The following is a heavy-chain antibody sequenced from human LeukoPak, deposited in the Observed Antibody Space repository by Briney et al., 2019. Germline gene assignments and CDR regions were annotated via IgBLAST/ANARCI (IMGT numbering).Heavy chain of an antibody. CDR2: IYYSGST. CDR3: ARAPRGVVVKSDAFDI. CDR1: GGSISSYY. Sequence: TSETLSLTCTVSGGSISSYYWSWIRQPPGKGLEWIGYIYYSGSTNYNPSLKSRVRTSVDTSKKQFSLKLSSVTAADTAVYYCARAPRGVVVKSDAFDIWGQGTMVTVSS. J-gene: IGHJ3*02. D-gene: IGHD2-15*01. V-gene: IGHV4-59*01.